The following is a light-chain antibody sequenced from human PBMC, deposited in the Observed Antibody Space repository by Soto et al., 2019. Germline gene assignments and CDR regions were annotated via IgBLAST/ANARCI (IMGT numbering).Light chain of an antibody. Sequence: DIQMTQSPSTLSGSVGDRVTITCRASQTISSWLAWYQQKPGKAPKLLIHAASRLQSGVPSRFSGSGSGTDFTLTINSLQPEDFATYYCQQAYSFPITFGQGTRLEIK. CDR3: QQAYSFPIT. V-gene: IGKV1-12*01. J-gene: IGKJ5*01. CDR2: AAS. CDR1: QTISSW.